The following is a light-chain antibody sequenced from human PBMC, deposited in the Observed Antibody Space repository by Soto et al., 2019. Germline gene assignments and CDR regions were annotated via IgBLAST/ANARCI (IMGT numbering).Light chain of an antibody. CDR1: SSDVGAYDY. J-gene: IGLJ1*01. CDR2: EVS. V-gene: IGLV2-14*03. Sequence: QSALTQPASVSGSPGQSITISCTGTSSDVGAYDYVSWYQQHPDKAPKLMIYEVSNRPSGVSNRFSGSKSVNTATLTSSGLQADDEDDYYCSSYTSSSPRVFGTGTKVTVL. CDR3: SSYTSSSPRV.